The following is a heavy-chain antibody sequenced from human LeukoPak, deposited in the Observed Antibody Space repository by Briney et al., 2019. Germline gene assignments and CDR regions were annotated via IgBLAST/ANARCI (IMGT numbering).Heavy chain of an antibody. CDR2: ISSNSRTT. Sequence: GGSLTLSCAASGFTFSSYSMNWVRQAPGKGLEWVSYISSNSRTTYYAESVKGRFTISRDNAKDSVFLLMNSLRDEDTAVYYCARDDRWLRFVFDPWGQGTLVTVSS. V-gene: IGHV3-48*02. CDR3: ARDDRWLRFVFDP. CDR1: GFTFSSYS. J-gene: IGHJ5*02. D-gene: IGHD5-12*01.